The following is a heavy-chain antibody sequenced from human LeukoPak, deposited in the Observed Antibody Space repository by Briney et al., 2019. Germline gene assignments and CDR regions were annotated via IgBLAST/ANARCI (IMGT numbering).Heavy chain of an antibody. V-gene: IGHV3-66*01. D-gene: IGHD6-19*01. CDR3: AKVLMAGTSGY. Sequence: GGSLRLSCAASRFTVSSNYMTWVRQAAGKGLEWVSVIYSGGSTYYADSVKGRFTISRDNSKNTLYLQMNSLRAEDTAVYYCAKVLMAGTSGYWGQGTLVTVSS. CDR1: RFTVSSNY. CDR2: IYSGGST. J-gene: IGHJ4*02.